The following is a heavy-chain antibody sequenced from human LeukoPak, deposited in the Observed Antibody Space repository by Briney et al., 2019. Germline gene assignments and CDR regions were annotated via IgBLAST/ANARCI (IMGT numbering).Heavy chain of an antibody. CDR3: ATDGAYAFDI. D-gene: IGHD4/OR15-4a*01. V-gene: IGHV3-48*02. J-gene: IGHJ3*02. CDR1: GFTFNNHP. CDR2: IRATTTNT. Sequence: PGGSLRLSCAASGFTFNNHPMNWVRQAPGKGLEWISNIRATTTNTYYADSVKGRSTVSRDNAENSLYLQMSSLRDEDTAVYYCATDGAYAFDIWGQGTMVTVSS.